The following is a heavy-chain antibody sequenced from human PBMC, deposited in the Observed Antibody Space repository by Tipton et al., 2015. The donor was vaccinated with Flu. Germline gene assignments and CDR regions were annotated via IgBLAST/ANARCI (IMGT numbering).Heavy chain of an antibody. CDR2: ISWNSGSI. Sequence: SLRLSCAASGFTFDDYAMHWVRQAPGKGLEWVSGISWNSGSIGYADSVKGRFTISRDNAKNSLYLQMNSLRAEDTALYYCAKDWGLGGATWRGPFDYWGQGTLVTVSS. CDR1: GFTFDDYA. V-gene: IGHV3-9*01. CDR3: AKDWGLGGATWRGPFDY. D-gene: IGHD1-26*01. J-gene: IGHJ4*02.